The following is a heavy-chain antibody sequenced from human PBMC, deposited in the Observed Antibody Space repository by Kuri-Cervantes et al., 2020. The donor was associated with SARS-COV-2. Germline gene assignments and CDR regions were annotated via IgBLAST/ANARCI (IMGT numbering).Heavy chain of an antibody. CDR2: IYYSEST. D-gene: IGHD6-19*01. CDR1: GGSISSSSNY. V-gene: IGHV4-39*07. CDR3: ARHQPSSIAVALVY. J-gene: IGHJ4*02. Sequence: GSLRLSCTVSGGSISSSSNYWGWIRQPPGKGLEWIGSIYYSESTYYNSSLKSRVAISVDTYKNQFSLKRSSVTAAHTTVDYCARHQPSSIAVALVYWGQGTLVTVSS.